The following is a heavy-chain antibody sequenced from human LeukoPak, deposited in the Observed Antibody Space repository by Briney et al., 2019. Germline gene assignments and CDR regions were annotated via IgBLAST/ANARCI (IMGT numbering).Heavy chain of an antibody. CDR2: IYNSGST. D-gene: IGHD1-14*01. CDR1: GGSISSYY. V-gene: IGHV4-4*09. J-gene: IGHJ4*02. Sequence: PSETLSLTCTVSGGSISSYYWSWIRQPPGKGLEWIGYIYNSGSTNYNPPLKSRVTISLDTSKNQFSLKLSSVTAADTAVYFCARANRYAGGDRHFDYWGQGTLITVSS. CDR3: ARANRYAGGDRHFDY.